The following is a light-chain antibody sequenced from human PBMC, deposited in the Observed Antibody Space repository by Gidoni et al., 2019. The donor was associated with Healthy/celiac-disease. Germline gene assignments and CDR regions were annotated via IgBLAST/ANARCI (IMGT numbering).Light chain of an antibody. CDR2: AAS. CDR1: QSISSY. Sequence: DIQMTQSPSSLSASVGDRVTITLRASQSISSYLHWYQQKPGKAPKLLIYAASSVQSGVPSRFSGSGSGTDFTHTISSLQPEDFATYYCQQSYSTPPMYSFGQGTRLEIK. CDR3: QQSYSTPPMYS. V-gene: IGKV1-39*01. J-gene: IGKJ2*03.